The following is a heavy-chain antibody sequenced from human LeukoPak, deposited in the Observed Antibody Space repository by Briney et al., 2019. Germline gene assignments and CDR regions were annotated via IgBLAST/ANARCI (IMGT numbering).Heavy chain of an antibody. CDR3: ARSLYCSSTSCYEYYFDY. D-gene: IGHD2-2*01. CDR1: GGTFSSYA. Sequence: ASVKVSCKASGGTFSSYAISWVRQAPGQGLEWMGGIIPIFGTANYAQKFQGRVTITADESTSTAYMELSSLRSEDTAVYYCARSLYCSSTSCYEYYFDYWGQGTLVTVSS. J-gene: IGHJ4*02. CDR2: IIPIFGTA. V-gene: IGHV1-69*13.